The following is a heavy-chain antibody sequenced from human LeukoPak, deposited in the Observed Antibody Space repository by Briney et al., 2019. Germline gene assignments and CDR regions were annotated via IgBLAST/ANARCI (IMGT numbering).Heavy chain of an antibody. CDR3: ARSGSYPWGADWFDP. D-gene: IGHD1-26*01. J-gene: IGHJ5*02. CDR1: GFTFSSSG. V-gene: IGHV3-30*03. Sequence: PGGSLRLSCAASGFTFSSSGMHWVRQAPGKGLEWVAVISYDGRSKYYADSVKGRFTISRDNSKNTLYLQMNSLRAEDTAVYYCARSGSYPWGADWFDPWGQGTLVTVSS. CDR2: ISYDGRSK.